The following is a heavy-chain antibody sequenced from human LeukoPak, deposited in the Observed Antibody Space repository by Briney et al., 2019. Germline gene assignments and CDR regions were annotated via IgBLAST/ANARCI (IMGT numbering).Heavy chain of an antibody. V-gene: IGHV3-23*01. CDR3: AKGVIVAVPAARGFEY. D-gene: IGHD2-2*01. CDR1: GFTFSTYA. Sequence: GGSLRLSCAASGFTFSTYAMSWVRQAPGRGLEWVSVISGGGSTIYYADSVKGRFTISRDNSKNTLYLQMNGLRAEDTAVYYCAKGVIVAVPAARGFEYWGQGIRVTVSS. J-gene: IGHJ4*02. CDR2: ISGGGSTI.